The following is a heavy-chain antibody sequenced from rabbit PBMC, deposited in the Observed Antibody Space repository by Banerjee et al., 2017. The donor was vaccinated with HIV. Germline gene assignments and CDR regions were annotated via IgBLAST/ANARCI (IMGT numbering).Heavy chain of an antibody. J-gene: IGHJ4*01. V-gene: IGHV1S40*01. D-gene: IGHD1-1*01. CDR2: IADGSSGGT. CDR3: AKYRDGDTGHYEL. Sequence: QSLEESGGDLVKPGASLTLTCTASGFTLTNYWICWVRQVPGKGLEWIACIADGSSGGTYYASWAKGRFTISKTSSTTVTLQMTSLTAADTATYFCAKYRDGDTGHYELWGPGTLVTVS. CDR1: GFTLTNYW.